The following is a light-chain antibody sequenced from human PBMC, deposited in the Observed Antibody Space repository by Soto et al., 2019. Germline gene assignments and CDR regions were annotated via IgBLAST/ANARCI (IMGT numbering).Light chain of an antibody. Sequence: DVVMTQSPLSLPVIPGEPASISCRSSQTLLHSNGPNYLDWYLQKPEQSPQLLIYLGSNRASGVPDRFSGSVSGTEFTLTISRVEAEDVGIYYCMQTLQTPPWTFGQGTQVEIK. J-gene: IGKJ1*01. CDR3: MQTLQTPPWT. V-gene: IGKV2-28*01. CDR2: LGS. CDR1: QTLLHSNGPNY.